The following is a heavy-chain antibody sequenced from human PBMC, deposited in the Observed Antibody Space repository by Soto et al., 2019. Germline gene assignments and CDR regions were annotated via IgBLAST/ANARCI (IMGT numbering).Heavy chain of an antibody. J-gene: IGHJ6*02. CDR2: IKQDGSEK. CDR3: ARGSSNYDHYYYYGMDV. CDR1: GFTFSSYW. D-gene: IGHD4-4*01. V-gene: IGHV3-7*03. Sequence: GGFLRLSCAASGFTFSSYWMSWVRQAPGKGLEWVANIKQDGSEKYYVDSVKGRFTISRDNAKNSLYLQMNSLRAEDTAVYYCARGSSNYDHYYYYGMDVWGQGTTVTVSS.